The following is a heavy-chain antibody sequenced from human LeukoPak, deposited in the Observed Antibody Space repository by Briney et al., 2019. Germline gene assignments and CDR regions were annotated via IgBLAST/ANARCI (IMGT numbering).Heavy chain of an antibody. V-gene: IGHV3-30*18. J-gene: IGHJ4*02. D-gene: IGHD6-19*01. CDR3: AKGGVRSSGWLTPTCFDY. Sequence: GGSLRLSCAASGFTFSSYGMHWVRQAPGKGLEWVAVISYDGSNKYYADSVKGRFTISRDNSKNTLYLQMNSLRAEDTAVYYCAKGGVRSSGWLTPTCFDYWGQGTLVTVSS. CDR2: ISYDGSNK. CDR1: GFTFSSYG.